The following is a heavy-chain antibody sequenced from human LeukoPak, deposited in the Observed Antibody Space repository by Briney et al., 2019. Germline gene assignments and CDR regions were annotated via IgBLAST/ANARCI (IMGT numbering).Heavy chain of an antibody. CDR2: ISSSSSYI. CDR3: ARGDYGDYQYYFDY. CDR1: GFTFSSYS. J-gene: IGHJ4*02. Sequence: KPGGSLRLSCAASGFTFSSYSMNWVRQAPGKGLEWVSSISSSSSYIYYADSVKGRFTISRDNAKNSLYLQMNSLRAEDTAVYYCARGDYGDYQYYFDYWGQGTLVTVSS. D-gene: IGHD4-17*01. V-gene: IGHV3-21*01.